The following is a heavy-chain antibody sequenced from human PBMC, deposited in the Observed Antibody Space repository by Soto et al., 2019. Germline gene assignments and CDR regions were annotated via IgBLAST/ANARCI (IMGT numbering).Heavy chain of an antibody. J-gene: IGHJ6*02. D-gene: IGHD6-13*01. Sequence: PGGSLRLSCAASGFTFSSYAMSWVRQAPGKGLEWVSAISGSGGSTYYADSVKGRFTTSRDNSKNTLYLQMNSLRAEDTAVYYCAKDPLSAGSSSWYRDSYYGMDVWGQGTTVTVSS. CDR2: ISGSGGST. CDR3: AKDPLSAGSSSWYRDSYYGMDV. CDR1: GFTFSSYA. V-gene: IGHV3-23*01.